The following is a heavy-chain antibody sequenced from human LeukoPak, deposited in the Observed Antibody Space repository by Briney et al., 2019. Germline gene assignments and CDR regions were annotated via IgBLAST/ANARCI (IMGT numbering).Heavy chain of an antibody. CDR3: ARGGDYGGNPDAFDI. J-gene: IGHJ3*02. CDR2: ISSRSSTI. CDR1: GLPLSTFS. V-gene: IGHV3-48*04. D-gene: IGHD4-23*01. Sequence: GGPLSLSLAASGLPLSTFSMNGSPQAPGKGLGWFSYISSRSSTIYYADSVKGRFTISRDNAKNSLYLQMNSLRAEDTAVYYCARGGDYGGNPDAFDIWGQGTMVTVSS.